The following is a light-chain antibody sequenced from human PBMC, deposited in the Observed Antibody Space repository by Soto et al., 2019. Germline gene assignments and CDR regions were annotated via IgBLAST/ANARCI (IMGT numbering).Light chain of an antibody. J-gene: IGKJ2*01. CDR3: QQYDTWPLA. CDR2: SAS. V-gene: IGKV3-15*01. Sequence: EIVMTQSPATLSVSPGERATLSCRASQSVRTNLAWYQLKPGQSPRLLIYSASTRATGIPARLSGSGSATEFILTISSLQSEDFAVYYCQQYDTWPLACGQGTKLEIK. CDR1: QSVRTN.